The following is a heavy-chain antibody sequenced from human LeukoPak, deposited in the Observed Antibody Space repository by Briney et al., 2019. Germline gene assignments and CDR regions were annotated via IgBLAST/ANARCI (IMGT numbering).Heavy chain of an antibody. D-gene: IGHD2-15*01. CDR1: GYTFTGYY. Sequence: SVKVSCKASGYTFTGYYMHWVRQAPGQGLEWMGGIIPIFGTANYAQKFQGRVTITADESTSTAYMELSSLRSEDTAVYYCARDRIGGSYYYYYGMDVWGQGTTVTVSS. CDR2: IIPIFGTA. V-gene: IGHV1-69*13. CDR3: ARDRIGGSYYYYYGMDV. J-gene: IGHJ6*02.